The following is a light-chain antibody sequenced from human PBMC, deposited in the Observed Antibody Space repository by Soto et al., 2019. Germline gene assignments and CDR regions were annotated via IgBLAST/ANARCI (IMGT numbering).Light chain of an antibody. J-gene: IGLJ2*01. V-gene: IGLV2-8*01. Sequence: QSALTQPPSASGSPGQSVTISCTGTSSDVGGYNYVSWYQQHPGKAPKVMIYEVSKRPSGVPDRFSGSKSGNTASLTVSGLQAKDEADYYCSSYAGSNTVVFGGGTKLTVL. CDR1: SSDVGGYNY. CDR2: EVS. CDR3: SSYAGSNTVV.